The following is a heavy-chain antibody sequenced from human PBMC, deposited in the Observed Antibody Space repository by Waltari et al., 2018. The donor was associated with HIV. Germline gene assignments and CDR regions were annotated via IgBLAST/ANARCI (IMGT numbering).Heavy chain of an antibody. Sequence: VQLVDAGGGLVKLEGHLRPYYAASLFTLPDAWVPWVGPAPGKGRGWVGMNKSRTEVGSTNSGENVKGRFTISGDETTNAVYMELSSLRSEDTAVYFCARAEGGVGSGTYFRPFDYWGRGTLVTVSS. CDR2: NKSRTEVGST. CDR3: ARAEGGVGSGTYFRPFDY. CDR1: LFTLPDAW. V-gene: IGHV3-15*01. J-gene: IGHJ4*02. D-gene: IGHD3-10*01.